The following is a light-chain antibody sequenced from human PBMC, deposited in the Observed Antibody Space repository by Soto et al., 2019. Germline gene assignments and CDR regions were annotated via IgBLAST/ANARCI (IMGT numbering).Light chain of an antibody. V-gene: IGLV2-14*01. CDR3: GSYTSSSTYV. CDR1: SSDVGGYNY. Sequence: QSALTQPASVSGSPGQSITISCTGTSSDVGGYNYVSWYQQHPGKAPKLMIYDVSSRPSGVSNRFSGSKSGNTASLTISGLQAEDEADYYCGSYTSSSTYVFGTGTKLTVL. J-gene: IGLJ1*01. CDR2: DVS.